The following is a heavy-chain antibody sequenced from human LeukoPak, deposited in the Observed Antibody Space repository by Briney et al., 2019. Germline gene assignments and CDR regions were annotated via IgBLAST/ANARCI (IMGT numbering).Heavy chain of an antibody. CDR1: GFTFSSYW. V-gene: IGHV3-7*01. CDR3: AREGSSSWYVPVDY. D-gene: IGHD6-13*01. J-gene: IGHJ4*02. CDR2: IKQDGSEA. Sequence: GGSLRLSCAASGFTFSSYWMTWVRQAPGKGLEWVANIKQDGSEAYYVDSVKGRFTISRDNAKNSLYLQMNSLRAEDTAVYYCAREGSSSWYVPVDYWGQGTLVTVSS.